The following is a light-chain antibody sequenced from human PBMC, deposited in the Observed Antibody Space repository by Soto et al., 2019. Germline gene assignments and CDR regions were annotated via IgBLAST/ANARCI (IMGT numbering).Light chain of an antibody. CDR3: QQSYSTPRT. Sequence: DIKVTQSSPTVSACIKHTVHITCLASQGISRWLAWYQQKPGKAPKLLIYAASSLQSGVPSRFSGSGSGTDFTLTISCLQPEDFATYYCQQSYSTPRTFGQGSNVDIK. V-gene: IGKV1-39*01. J-gene: IGKJ1*01. CDR1: QGISRW. CDR2: AAS.